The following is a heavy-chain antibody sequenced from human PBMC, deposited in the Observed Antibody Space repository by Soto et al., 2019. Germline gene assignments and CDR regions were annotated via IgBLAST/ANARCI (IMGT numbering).Heavy chain of an antibody. Sequence: GGSLRLSCATSGFTFHDYAMNWVRQAPGKGLEWVSSISSSSSYIYYADSVKGRFTISRDNAKNSLYLQMNSLRAEDTAVYYCARDTAAGYVNWFDPWGQGTLVTVSS. D-gene: IGHD6-13*01. CDR3: ARDTAAGYVNWFDP. CDR1: GFTFHDYA. V-gene: IGHV3-21*01. CDR2: ISSSSSYI. J-gene: IGHJ5*02.